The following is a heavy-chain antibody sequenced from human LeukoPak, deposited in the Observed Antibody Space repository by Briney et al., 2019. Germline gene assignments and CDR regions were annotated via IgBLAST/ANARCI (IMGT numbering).Heavy chain of an antibody. J-gene: IGHJ3*02. D-gene: IGHD3-16*02. Sequence: GGSLRLSCAASGFTFSSYAVHWVRQAPGKGLEWVSAISGSGGSTYYADSVKGRFTISRDNSKNTLYLQMNSLRAEDTAVYYCALNGREVPSGAFDIWGQGTMVTVSS. V-gene: IGHV3-23*01. CDR2: ISGSGGST. CDR1: GFTFSSYA. CDR3: ALNGREVPSGAFDI.